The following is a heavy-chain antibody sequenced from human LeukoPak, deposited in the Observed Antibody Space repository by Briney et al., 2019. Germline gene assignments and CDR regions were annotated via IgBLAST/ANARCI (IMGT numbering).Heavy chain of an antibody. CDR3: ARHPSYSSGWYGDYYYYGMDV. D-gene: IGHD6-19*01. CDR2: IYYSGST. CDR1: GGSISSNY. Sequence: SETLSLTCTVSGGSISSNYWSWIRQPPGEGLEWIGDIYYSGSTIYNPSLKSRVTISVDTSKNQFSLKLSSVTAADTAVYYCARHPSYSSGWYGDYYYYGMDVWGQGTTVTVSS. J-gene: IGHJ6*02. V-gene: IGHV4-59*08.